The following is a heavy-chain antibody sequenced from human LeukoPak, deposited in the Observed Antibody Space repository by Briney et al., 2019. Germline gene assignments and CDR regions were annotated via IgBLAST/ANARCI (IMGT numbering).Heavy chain of an antibody. D-gene: IGHD4-17*01. J-gene: IGHJ4*02. CDR2: IYHSWST. V-gene: IGHV4-59*12. CDR1: RGSITSYY. Sequence: PSETLSLTCTVSRGSITSYYWSWIRQPPGKGLEWIGYIYHSWSTYYKPSLKSRVTISVDRSKNQFSLKLSSVTAADTAVYYCARGNYGDYGGVWALDYWGQGTLVTVSS. CDR3: ARGNYGDYGGVWALDY.